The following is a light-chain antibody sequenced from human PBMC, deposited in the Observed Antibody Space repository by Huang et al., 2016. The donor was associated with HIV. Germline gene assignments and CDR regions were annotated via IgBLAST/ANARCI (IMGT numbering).Light chain of an antibody. CDR2: GAS. V-gene: IGKV3-15*01. Sequence: EIVMTQSPATLSVSPGGRATLSCRASQNVNINLAWYQRKPGQAPRLPIYGASTRASGIADRFSGGGSGTDFTLTISSLQSEDFAVYYCQQYDKWPQTFGQGTKVEIK. CDR3: QQYDKWPQT. J-gene: IGKJ1*01. CDR1: QNVNIN.